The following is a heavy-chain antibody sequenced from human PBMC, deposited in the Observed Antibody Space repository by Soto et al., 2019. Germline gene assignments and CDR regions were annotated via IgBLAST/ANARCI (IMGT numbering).Heavy chain of an antibody. CDR3: AHMVRGVNYYYMDV. CDR2: MNPNSGNT. V-gene: IGHV1-8*01. D-gene: IGHD3-10*01. CDR1: GYTFTSYD. Sequence: ASVKVSCKASGYTFTSYDINWVRQATGQGLEWMGWMNPNSGNTGYAQKFQGRVTMTRNTSISTAYMELSSLRSEDTAVYYCAHMVRGVNYYYMDVWGKGTTVTVSS. J-gene: IGHJ6*03.